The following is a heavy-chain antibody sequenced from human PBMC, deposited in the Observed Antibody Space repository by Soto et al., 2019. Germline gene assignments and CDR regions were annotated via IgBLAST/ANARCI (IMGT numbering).Heavy chain of an antibody. CDR2: ISGSGAHT. J-gene: IGHJ4*02. Sequence: HPGGSLRLSCAASGFTFSSYAMNWVRQAPGKGLEWVSTISGSGAHTYYADSVKGRFTISRDNSKNTLYLQMNSLRAEDTAVYYCAYTPVAPTVDWGQGTLVTAPQ. CDR1: GFTFSSYA. D-gene: IGHD3-16*01. V-gene: IGHV3-23*01. CDR3: AYTPVAPTVD.